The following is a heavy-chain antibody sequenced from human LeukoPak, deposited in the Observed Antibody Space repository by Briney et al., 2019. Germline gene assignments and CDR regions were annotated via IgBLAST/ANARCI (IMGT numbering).Heavy chain of an antibody. V-gene: IGHV3-30-3*01. Sequence: PGGSLRLSCAASGFTFSSYAMHWVRQAPGKGLEWVAVISYDGSNKYYADSVKGRFTVSRDNSKNTLYLQMNSLRAEDTAVYYCARGKFYDILTGYYSSYAFDIWGQGTMVTVSS. CDR1: GFTFSSYA. J-gene: IGHJ3*02. CDR3: ARGKFYDILTGYYSSYAFDI. CDR2: ISYDGSNK. D-gene: IGHD3-9*01.